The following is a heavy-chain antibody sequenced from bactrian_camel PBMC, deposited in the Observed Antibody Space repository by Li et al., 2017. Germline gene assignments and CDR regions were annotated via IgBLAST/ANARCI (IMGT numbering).Heavy chain of an antibody. J-gene: IGHJ4*01. V-gene: IGHV3S6*01. D-gene: IGHD3*01. CDR1: GYPGSRYC. CDR3: ATGVYCANVLSPSEYDT. Sequence: HVQLVESGGDSVQAGESLRLSCVASGYPGSRYCLAWFRQVPGQEREGVAGIGTNGVATTTDSVKGRFTISRDSAKTTLFLEMNSLKPDDTAMYYSATGVYCANVLSPSEYDTWGQGTQVTVS. CDR2: IGTNGVAT.